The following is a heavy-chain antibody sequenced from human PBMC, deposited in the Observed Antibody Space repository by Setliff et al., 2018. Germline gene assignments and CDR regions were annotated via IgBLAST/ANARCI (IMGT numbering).Heavy chain of an antibody. D-gene: IGHD3-16*01. CDR3: ARALRSPLGGTAFVPVHFDP. J-gene: IGHJ5*02. CDR1: GDSFSDYY. V-gene: IGHV4-34*01. CDR2: INHSGHT. Sequence: SETLSLTCAVYGDSFSDYYWSWIRQPPGQGLEWIEEINHSGHTNYSPSLKSRVTISPDTSKNQFHLTVKSVTEADTAVYYCARALRSPLGGTAFVPVHFDPWGQGILVTVSS.